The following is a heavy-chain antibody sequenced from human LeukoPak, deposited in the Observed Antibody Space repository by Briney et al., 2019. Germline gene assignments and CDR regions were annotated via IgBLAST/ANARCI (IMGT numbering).Heavy chain of an antibody. CDR1: GFTFRSYS. Sequence: PGGSLRLSCAASGFTFRSYSMNWVRQAPGKGLEWVSSISSSSYIYYADSVRGRFTISSDNAKNSLYLQMNSLRAEDTAVYYCARDLPDDILTGYYSGLGYWGQGTLVTVSS. CDR2: ISSSSYI. D-gene: IGHD3-9*01. V-gene: IGHV3-21*01. J-gene: IGHJ4*02. CDR3: ARDLPDDILTGYYSGLGY.